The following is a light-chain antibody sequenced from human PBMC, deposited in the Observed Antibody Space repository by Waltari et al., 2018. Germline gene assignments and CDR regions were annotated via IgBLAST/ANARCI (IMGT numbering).Light chain of an antibody. J-gene: IGLJ3*02. V-gene: IGLV1-44*01. CDR3: AVWDDSLGGV. CDR1: NSNIGGNS. CDR2: NDN. Sequence: QSVLTQQPSVSGTPGQRVTISCSGRNSNIGGNSVIWYQQLPGQAPKLLNYNDNQGPSGFPDRFSASKSGTSAALAITGLQSEDEADYYCAVWDDSLGGVFGGGTKLTVL.